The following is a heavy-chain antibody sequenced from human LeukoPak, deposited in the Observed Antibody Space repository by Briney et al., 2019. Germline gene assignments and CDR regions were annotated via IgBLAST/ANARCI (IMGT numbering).Heavy chain of an antibody. J-gene: IGHJ5*02. CDR1: CGSISSGRYY. D-gene: IGHD3-3*01. CDR3: ARGGFLVQNHFDP. Sequence: PSETLSLTCTVSCGSISSGRYYWSWIRQPAGKGQEWIGRIHRSGSTAYNPSVKSRVTISVDTSKNQFSLKLNSVTAADTAVYYCARGGFLVQNHFDPWGQGTLVTVSS. CDR2: IHRSGST. V-gene: IGHV4-61*02.